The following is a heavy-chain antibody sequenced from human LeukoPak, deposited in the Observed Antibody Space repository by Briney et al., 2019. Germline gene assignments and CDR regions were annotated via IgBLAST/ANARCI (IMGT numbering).Heavy chain of an antibody. CDR2: INPNSGAT. CDR3: ARDVDSGSSLDH. D-gene: IGHD1-26*01. Sequence: GASVKVSCKASGYTFTGYYMHWVRQAPGQGLEWMGWINPNSGATNYAQQFQGRVTMTRDTSLSTAYMELTRLISDDTAVYYCARDVDSGSSLDHWGQGTLATVSS. J-gene: IGHJ4*02. CDR1: GYTFTGYY. V-gene: IGHV1-2*02.